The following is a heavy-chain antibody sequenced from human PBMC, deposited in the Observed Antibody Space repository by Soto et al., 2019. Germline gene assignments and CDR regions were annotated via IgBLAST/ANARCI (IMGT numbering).Heavy chain of an antibody. CDR2: IKPDGSEK. V-gene: IGHV3-7*04. CDR3: ARGDYYDNSGPFADAFDI. D-gene: IGHD3-22*01. CDR1: GFTFSSYW. Sequence: HPGGSLRLSCVASGFTFSSYWMSWVRQAPGKGLEWVANIKPDGSEKYYVDSVKGRFTMSRDNVKNSLYLQMNSLRAEDTAVYYCARGDYYDNSGPFADAFDIWGQGTMVTVSS. J-gene: IGHJ3*02.